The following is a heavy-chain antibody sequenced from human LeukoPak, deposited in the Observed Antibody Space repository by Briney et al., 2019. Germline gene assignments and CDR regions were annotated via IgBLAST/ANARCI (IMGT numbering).Heavy chain of an antibody. CDR1: GGSISSSSYY. V-gene: IGHV4-39*01. CDR3: ARHVSVSSSSWSKIRYGNWFDP. CDR2: IYYSGST. Sequence: PSETLSLTCTVSGGSISSSSYYWGWIRQPPGKGLEWIGSIYYSGSTYYNPSLKSRVTISVDTSKNQFSLKLSSVTAADTAVYYGARHVSVSSSSWSKIRYGNWFDPWGQGTLVTVSS. J-gene: IGHJ5*02. D-gene: IGHD6-13*01.